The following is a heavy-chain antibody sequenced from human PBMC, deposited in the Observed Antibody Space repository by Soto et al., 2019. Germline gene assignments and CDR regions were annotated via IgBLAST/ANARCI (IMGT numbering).Heavy chain of an antibody. CDR3: IYDGKLGYTGYDRFDY. CDR1: GFSLSTNEVG. J-gene: IGHJ4*02. Sequence: SGPTLVNPTQTLTLTCTFSGFSLSTNEVGVGWIRQPPGKALEWLALIYWNNDARYSPSLKNRLTITKDTSKNQVVLTMTNMDPVDTATYYCIYDGKLGYTGYDRFDYWGQGVLVTVSS. CDR2: IYWNNDA. D-gene: IGHD5-12*01. V-gene: IGHV2-5*01.